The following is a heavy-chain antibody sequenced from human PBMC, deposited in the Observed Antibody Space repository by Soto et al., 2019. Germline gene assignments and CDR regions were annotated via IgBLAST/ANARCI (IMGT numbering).Heavy chain of an antibody. Sequence: EVQLVESGGGLVQPGGSLRLSCAASGFTFSSYEFNGVRQAPGRGLEWISYISVSGNIIKYADSVKGRFTISRDNAESSLHLHMSSLRVDDTALYFCVRDTMRASAAASLDYWGQGTQVIVSS. CDR3: VRDTMRASAAASLDY. D-gene: IGHD6-13*01. CDR1: GFTFSSYE. V-gene: IGHV3-48*03. CDR2: ISVSGNII. J-gene: IGHJ4*02.